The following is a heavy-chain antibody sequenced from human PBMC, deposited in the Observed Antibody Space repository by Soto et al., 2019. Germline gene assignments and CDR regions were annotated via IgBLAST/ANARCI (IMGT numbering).Heavy chain of an antibody. D-gene: IGHD3-10*01. J-gene: IGHJ5*02. CDR2: TYYNGNA. Sequence: SETLSLTCNVSGGSIDRSNYYWDWLRQPPGKGLEWIGTTYYNGNAYYNPSLKSRVSMSVDTSKNQFSLKLVSVTAADTAMYYCATSRAVLWFGASPGFDPWGQGTLVTVSS. CDR1: GGSIDRSNYY. V-gene: IGHV4-39*01. CDR3: ATSRAVLWFGASPGFDP.